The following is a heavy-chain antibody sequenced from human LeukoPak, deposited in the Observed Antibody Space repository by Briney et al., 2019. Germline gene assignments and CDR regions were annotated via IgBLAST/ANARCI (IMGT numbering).Heavy chain of an antibody. D-gene: IGHD3-22*01. CDR1: GGSISSGGYY. Sequence: PSETLSLTCTVSGGSISSGGYYWSWIRQHPGKGLEWIGYIYYSGSTYYNPSLKSRVTISVDTSKNQFSLKLSSVTAADTAVYYCARGSLTYYDSSGYFYRAFDIWGQGTMVTVSS. CDR2: IYYSGST. J-gene: IGHJ3*02. V-gene: IGHV4-31*03. CDR3: ARGSLTYYDSSGYFYRAFDI.